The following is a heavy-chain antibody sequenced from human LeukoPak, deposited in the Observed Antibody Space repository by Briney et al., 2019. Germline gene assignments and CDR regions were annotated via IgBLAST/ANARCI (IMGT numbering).Heavy chain of an antibody. D-gene: IGHD3-22*01. Sequence: SETLSLTCAVYGGSFSGYYWSWIRQPPGKGLEWIGEINHSGSTNYNPSLKSRVTISVDTSKNQFSLKLSSVTAADTAVYYCARAALTDYYDSSGYYLDYWGQGTLVTVSS. V-gene: IGHV4-34*01. J-gene: IGHJ4*02. CDR2: INHSGST. CDR3: ARAALTDYYDSSGYYLDY. CDR1: GGSFSGYY.